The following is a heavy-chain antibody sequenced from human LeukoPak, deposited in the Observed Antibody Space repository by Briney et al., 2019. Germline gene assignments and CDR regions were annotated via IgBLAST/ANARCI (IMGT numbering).Heavy chain of an antibody. D-gene: IGHD6-19*01. CDR2: ISSRGTIT. Sequence: GGSLRLSCVASGFTFSDYYMSWIRQAPGKGLEWVSHISSRGTITYYADSVKGRFTISRDNAKNSLCLQMNSLRVEDTAVYYCARLGPASSGWPESFDYWGQGTLVTVSS. J-gene: IGHJ4*02. V-gene: IGHV3-11*01. CDR3: ARLGPASSGWPESFDY. CDR1: GFTFSDYY.